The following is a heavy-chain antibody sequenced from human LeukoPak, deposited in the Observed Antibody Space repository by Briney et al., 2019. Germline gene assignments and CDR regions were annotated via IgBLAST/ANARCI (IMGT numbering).Heavy chain of an antibody. J-gene: IGHJ5*02. Sequence: ASVKVSCKASGYTFTRNYINWLRQAPGQGLEWTGMIDPSGGGTAYAQKFQDRVTMTRDTSTSTVYMELSSLRSEDTAVYYCARRPRPIQRGIVAPGWFDPWGQGTLVTVSS. D-gene: IGHD3-22*01. CDR2: IDPSGGGT. V-gene: IGHV1-46*01. CDR1: GYTFTRNY. CDR3: ARRPRPIQRGIVAPGWFDP.